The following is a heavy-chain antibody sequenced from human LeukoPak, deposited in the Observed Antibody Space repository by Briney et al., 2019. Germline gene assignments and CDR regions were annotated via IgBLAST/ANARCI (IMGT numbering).Heavy chain of an antibody. CDR1: KFTFSTYA. CDR3: TTKGGIAAAGFPYYYYYGMDV. Sequence: GGSLRLSCAASKFTFSTYAMRWVRQAPGKGLEWVSDISGSGVSTYYADSVKGRFTISRDNSKNTLYLQMNSLRAEDTAVYYCTTKGGIAAAGFPYYYYYGMDVWGQGTTVTVSS. D-gene: IGHD6-13*01. CDR2: ISGSGVST. V-gene: IGHV3-23*01. J-gene: IGHJ6*02.